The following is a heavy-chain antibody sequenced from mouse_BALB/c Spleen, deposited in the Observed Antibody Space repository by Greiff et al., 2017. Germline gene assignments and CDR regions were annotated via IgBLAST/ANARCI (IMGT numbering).Heavy chain of an antibody. J-gene: IGHJ3*01. V-gene: IGHV2-9*02. CDR3: ASYDGYPAWFAD. D-gene: IGHD2-3*01. CDR1: GFSLTSYG. CDR2: IWAGGST. Sequence: VMLVESGPGLVAPSQSLSITCTVSGFSLTSYGVHWVRQPPGKGLEWLGVIWAGGSTNYNSALMSRLSISKDNSKSQVFLKMNSLQTDDTAMYYCASYDGYPAWFADWGQGTLVTVSA.